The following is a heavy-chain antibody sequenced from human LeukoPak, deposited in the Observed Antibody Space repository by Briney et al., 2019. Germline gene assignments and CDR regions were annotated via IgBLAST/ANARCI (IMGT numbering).Heavy chain of an antibody. CDR1: GGTFSSYA. J-gene: IGHJ3*02. D-gene: IGHD7-27*01. CDR2: IIPILGIA. CDR3: ARDGEGNLGISAFDI. V-gene: IGHV1-69*04. Sequence: GASVKVSCKASGGTFSSYAISWVRQAPGQGLEWMGRIIPILGIANYAQKFQGRVTITADKSTSTAYMELSSLRSEDTAVYYCARDGEGNLGISAFDIWGQGTTVTVSS.